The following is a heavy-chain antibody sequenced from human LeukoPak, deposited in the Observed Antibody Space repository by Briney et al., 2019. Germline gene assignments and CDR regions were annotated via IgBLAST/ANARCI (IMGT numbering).Heavy chain of an antibody. CDR1: GFTFSSYS. CDR3: ARDSNCSGGSCYSGPLGY. D-gene: IGHD2-15*01. CDR2: ISSSSSYI. V-gene: IGHV3-21*01. J-gene: IGHJ4*02. Sequence: GGSLRLSCAASGFTFSSYSMNWVRQAPGKGLEWVSSISSSSSYIYYADSVKGRFTISRDNAKNSLYLQMNSLRAEDTAVYYCARDSNCSGGSCYSGPLGYWGQGTLVTVSS.